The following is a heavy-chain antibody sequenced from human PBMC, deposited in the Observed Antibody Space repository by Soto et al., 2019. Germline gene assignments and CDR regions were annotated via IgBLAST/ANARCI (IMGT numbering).Heavy chain of an antibody. CDR2: IYYSGST. CDR1: GGSISSGGYY. V-gene: IGHV4-31*03. Sequence: SETLSLTCTVSGGSISSGGYYWSWIRQHPGKGLEWIGYIYYSGSTYYNPSLKSRVTISVDTSKNQFSLKLSSVTAADTAVYYCARAAHYGDSIPSPSYYFDYWGQGTLVTVSS. J-gene: IGHJ4*02. CDR3: ARAAHYGDSIPSPSYYFDY. D-gene: IGHD4-17*01.